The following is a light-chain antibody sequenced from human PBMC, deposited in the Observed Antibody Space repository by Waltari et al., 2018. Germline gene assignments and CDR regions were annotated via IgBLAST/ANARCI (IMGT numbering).Light chain of an antibody. CDR3: HQYRNLWN. J-gene: IGKJ1*01. CDR1: ESLRNW. CDR2: TAF. V-gene: IGKV1-5*03. Sequence: DIQMTQSPSTLSASVRDRVTITCRASESLRNWLAWYQQKPWIAPNVLIYTAFTLESGVLARFSGSGSGTAFSLTISYMQPDDCASYDCHQYRNLWNLGQGTKVEIK.